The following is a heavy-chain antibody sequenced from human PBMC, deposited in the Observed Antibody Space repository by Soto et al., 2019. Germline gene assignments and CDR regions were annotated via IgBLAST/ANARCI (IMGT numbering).Heavy chain of an antibody. CDR1: GFTFSNYT. V-gene: IGHV3-30*04. D-gene: IGHD3-10*01. J-gene: IGHJ4*02. Sequence: GGSLRLSCAASGFTFSNYTMHWVRQAPGKGLEWVALISYDEIDKYFADAVKGRFTISRDNSKNTLYLQMDSLRAEDTAVYYCAGRSGSSDYWGRGTLVTVSS. CDR2: ISYDEIDK. CDR3: AGRSGSSDY.